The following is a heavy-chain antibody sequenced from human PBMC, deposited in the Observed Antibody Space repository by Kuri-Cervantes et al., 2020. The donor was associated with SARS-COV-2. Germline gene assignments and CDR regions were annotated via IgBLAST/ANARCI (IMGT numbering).Heavy chain of an antibody. CDR1: GLTSSSYS. Sequence: GGSLRLSCAASGLTSSSYSMNWVRQAPGKGLEWVSYISSSSSTIYYADSVKGRFTISRDNAKNSLYLQMNSLRDEDTAVYYCARNGGGYYDSSGYYGKLGFDYWGQGTLVTVSS. CDR2: ISSSSSTI. D-gene: IGHD3-22*01. CDR3: ARNGGGYYDSSGYYGKLGFDY. J-gene: IGHJ4*02. V-gene: IGHV3-48*02.